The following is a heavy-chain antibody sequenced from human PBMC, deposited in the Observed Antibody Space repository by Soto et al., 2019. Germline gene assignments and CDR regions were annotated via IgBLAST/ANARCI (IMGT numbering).Heavy chain of an antibody. Sequence: GGSLRLSCAASGFTFRSFTMNWVRQAPGKGLEWVSTISSNSAYIYYTDALRGRFTISRDNAKNSLHLQMNSLRAEDTAVYYCARDSGYGSGASVNHYLDFWGRGTLVTVSS. D-gene: IGHD3-10*01. CDR3: ARDSGYGSGASVNHYLDF. CDR1: GFTFRSFT. V-gene: IGHV3-21*01. J-gene: IGHJ4*01. CDR2: ISSNSAYI.